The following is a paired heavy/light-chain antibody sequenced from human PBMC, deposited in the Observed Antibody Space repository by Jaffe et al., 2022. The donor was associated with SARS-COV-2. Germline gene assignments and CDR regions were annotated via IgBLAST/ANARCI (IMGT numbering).Heavy chain of an antibody. Sequence: EVQLVESGGGLVQPGGSLRLSCAASGFTFSSFEMDWVRQAPGKGLEWISYISSSGTTIYYADSVKGRFTISRDNANNLVYLQMNSLTAEDTAVYYCAREFDVLHSGYDAHAYWGQGTLVTVSS. V-gene: IGHV3-48*03. CDR1: GFTFSSFE. CDR2: ISSSGTTI. CDR3: AREFDVLHSGYDAHAY. D-gene: IGHD5-12*01. J-gene: IGHJ4*02.
Light chain of an antibody. CDR2: DNN. V-gene: IGLV1-51*01. Sequence: QSVLTQPPSVSAAPGQKVTISCSGSASNIENNFVSWYQQLPGTAPKLLIYDNNKRPSGIPDRFSGSKSGTSATLGITGLQTGDEADYYCGTWDSSLSVWMFGGGTKLTVL. CDR1: ASNIENNF. CDR3: GTWDSSLSVWM. J-gene: IGLJ3*02.